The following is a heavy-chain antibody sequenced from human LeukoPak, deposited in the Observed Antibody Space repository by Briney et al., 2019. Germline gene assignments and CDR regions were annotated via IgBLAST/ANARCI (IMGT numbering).Heavy chain of an antibody. J-gene: IGHJ4*02. Sequence: GGSLGLSCAASGFTVSSNYMNWVRQAPGKGLEWVSVIYGGGNIYYADSVKGRFTISRDNSKNTLYLQMNSLRAEDTAVYYCARGAGYNYPYYFDYWGQGTLVTVSS. CDR1: GFTVSSNY. D-gene: IGHD5-24*01. CDR2: IYGGGNI. CDR3: ARGAGYNYPYYFDY. V-gene: IGHV3-53*01.